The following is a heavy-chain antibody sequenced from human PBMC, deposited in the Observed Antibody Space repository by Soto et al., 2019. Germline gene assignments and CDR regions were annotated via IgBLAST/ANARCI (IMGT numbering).Heavy chain of an antibody. J-gene: IGHJ3*02. D-gene: IGHD3-22*01. CDR3: ARLYDSSGYAFDI. Sequence: VQLVQSGAEVKKPGASVKVSCKASGYTFTGYYMHWVRQAPGQELEWMGWINPNSGGTNYAQKFQGWVTMTRDTSISTAYMELSRLRSDDTAVYYCARLYDSSGYAFDIWGQGTMVTVSS. CDR2: INPNSGGT. V-gene: IGHV1-2*04. CDR1: GYTFTGYY.